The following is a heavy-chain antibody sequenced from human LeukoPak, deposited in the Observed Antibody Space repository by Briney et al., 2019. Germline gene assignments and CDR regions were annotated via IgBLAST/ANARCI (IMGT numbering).Heavy chain of an antibody. V-gene: IGHV4-39*01. CDR3: GRPNPDSSGYYGSFDP. D-gene: IGHD3-22*01. CDR1: GDSVSSSNYY. CDR2: LYYDGRT. J-gene: IGHJ5*02. Sequence: SETLSLTCTVFGDSVSSSNYYWAWFRQPPGKGLDWIGSLYYDGRTYYSPSLESRVTVSVDTSKNQFALKLTSVTAADTAVYYCGRPNPDSSGYYGSFDPWGQGILVTVSS.